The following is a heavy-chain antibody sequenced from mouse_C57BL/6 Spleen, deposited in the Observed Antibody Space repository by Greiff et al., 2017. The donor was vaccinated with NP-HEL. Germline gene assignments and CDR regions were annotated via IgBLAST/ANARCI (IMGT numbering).Heavy chain of an antibody. CDR2: ISSGSSTI. D-gene: IGHD1-1*02. V-gene: IGHV5-17*01. CDR1: GFTFSDYG. Sequence: VQLKQSGGGLVKPGGSLKLSCAASGFTFSDYGMHWVRQAPEKGLEWVAYISSGSSTIYYADTVKGRFTISRDNATNTLVLQRTSLRSEDTAMYYCARPLYGWFAYWGQGTLVTVSA. J-gene: IGHJ3*01. CDR3: ARPLYGWFAY.